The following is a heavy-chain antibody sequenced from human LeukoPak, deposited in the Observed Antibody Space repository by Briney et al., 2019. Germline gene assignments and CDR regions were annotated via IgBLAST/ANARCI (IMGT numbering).Heavy chain of an antibody. CDR2: IYTSGST. Sequence: SETLSLTCTVSGGSISSGSYYWSWIRQPAGKGLEWIGRIYTSGSTNYNPSLKSRVTISVDTSKNQFSLKLSSVTAADTAVYYCARASNSGYDYVGDYWGQGTLVTVSS. CDR3: ARASNSGYDYVGDY. CDR1: GGSISSGSYY. D-gene: IGHD5-12*01. J-gene: IGHJ4*02. V-gene: IGHV4-61*02.